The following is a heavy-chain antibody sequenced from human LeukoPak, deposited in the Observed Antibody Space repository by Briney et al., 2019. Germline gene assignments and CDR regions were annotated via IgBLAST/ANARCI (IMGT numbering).Heavy chain of an antibody. D-gene: IGHD3-9*01. CDR1: GGSISSGGYY. CDR2: IYHSGST. V-gene: IGHV4-30-2*01. CDR3: ARSLLPSSSPHGYDILTGSKVPDY. Sequence: SETLSLTCTVSGGSISSGGYYWSWIRQPPGKGLEWIGYIYHSGSTYYNPSLKSRVTISVDRSKNQFSLKLSSVTAADTAVYYCARSLLPSSSPHGYDILTGSKVPDYWGQGTLVTVSS. J-gene: IGHJ4*02.